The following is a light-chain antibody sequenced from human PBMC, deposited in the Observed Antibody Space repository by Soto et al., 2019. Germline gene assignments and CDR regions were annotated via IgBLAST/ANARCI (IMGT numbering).Light chain of an antibody. V-gene: IGKV1-39*01. CDR1: QTISDY. CDR3: QQSYSVPFP. CDR2: GAS. J-gene: IGKJ3*01. Sequence: DIQMTQSPSSLSASIGDRVTITCRASQTISDYLNWYQQKPGKAPNLLIYGASNLESGVPSRFSASGSGTEFTLTINSLDPEDFATYYCQQSYSVPFPFGPGTKVDVK.